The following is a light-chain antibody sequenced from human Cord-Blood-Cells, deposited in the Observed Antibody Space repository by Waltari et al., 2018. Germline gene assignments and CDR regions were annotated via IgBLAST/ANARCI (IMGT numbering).Light chain of an antibody. CDR3: QQYNSYWT. J-gene: IGKJ1*01. Sequence: DIQMTQSPSTLPASVGDRVTITCLASQSISSWLAWYQQKPGKAPKLLIYKASSLESGVPSRFSGRGSGTEFTLTISSLQPDDFATYYCQQYNSYWTFGQWTKVEI. CDR1: QSISSW. CDR2: KAS. V-gene: IGKV1-5*03.